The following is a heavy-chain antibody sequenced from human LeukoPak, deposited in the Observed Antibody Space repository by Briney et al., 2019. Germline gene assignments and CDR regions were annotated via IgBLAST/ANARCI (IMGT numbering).Heavy chain of an antibody. CDR1: GFTFNSYG. Sequence: GGSLRLSCAASGFTFNSYGMHWVRQAPGKGRDWGAFIRYDGSIKHYADSVKGRFTISRDNSKNTLFLQMNGLRPEDTAVYYCGKGSSTSGCPDYWGQGTLVTVSS. D-gene: IGHD6-19*01. V-gene: IGHV3-30*02. CDR3: GKGSSTSGCPDY. CDR2: IRYDGSIK. J-gene: IGHJ4*02.